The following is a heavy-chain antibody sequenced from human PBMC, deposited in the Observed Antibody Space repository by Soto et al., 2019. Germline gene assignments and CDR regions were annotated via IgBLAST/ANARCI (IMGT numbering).Heavy chain of an antibody. Sequence: QVQLQESGPGLVKPSETLSLTCTVSGGSISSYYWSWIRQPPGKGLEWIGYIYYSGSTNYNPSLKSRVTISVVTSKNQFSLKLSSVTAADTAVYYCARPRDSYWYFDLWGRGTLVTVSS. CDR2: IYYSGST. V-gene: IGHV4-59*01. D-gene: IGHD3-22*01. CDR3: ARPRDSYWYFDL. CDR1: GGSISSYY. J-gene: IGHJ2*01.